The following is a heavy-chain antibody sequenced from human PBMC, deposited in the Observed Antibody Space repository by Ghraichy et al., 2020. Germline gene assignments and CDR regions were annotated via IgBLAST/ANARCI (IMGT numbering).Heavy chain of an antibody. CDR1: GFTFDDYT. CDR2: ISWDGGST. Sequence: GGSLRLSCAASGFTFDDYTMHWVRQAPGKGLEWVSLISWDGGSTYYADSVKGRFTISRDNSKNSLYLQMNNLRTEDTALYYCAKDPYGDYGEYYGIDVWGQGTTVTVSS. V-gene: IGHV3-43*01. D-gene: IGHD4-17*01. J-gene: IGHJ6*02. CDR3: AKDPYGDYGEYYGIDV.